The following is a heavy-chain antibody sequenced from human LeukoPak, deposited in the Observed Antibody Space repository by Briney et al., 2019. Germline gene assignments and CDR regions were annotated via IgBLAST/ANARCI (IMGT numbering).Heavy chain of an antibody. D-gene: IGHD1-26*01. Sequence: GGSLRLSCASSGFSFSSYAMSWVRQAPGKGLEWASAISGSGSSTYYADSVKGRFTISRDNSKNTLYLQMNSLRAEDTAVYYCAKDRRIVGATVWVYWGQGTLVTVSS. J-gene: IGHJ4*02. CDR2: ISGSGSST. CDR3: AKDRRIVGATVWVY. V-gene: IGHV3-23*01. CDR1: GFSFSSYA.